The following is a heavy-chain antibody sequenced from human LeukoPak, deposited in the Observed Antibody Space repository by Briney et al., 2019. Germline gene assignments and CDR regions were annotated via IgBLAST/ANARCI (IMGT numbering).Heavy chain of an antibody. CDR2: INPNSGGT. D-gene: IGHD5-18*01. CDR1: GYTFTGYY. V-gene: IGHV1-2*06. CDR3: ARERGYSYGILDY. Sequence: ASVKVSCKASGYTFTGYYMHWVRRAPGQGLEWMGRINPNSGGTNYAQKFQGRVTMTRDTSISTAYMELSRLRSDDTAVYYCARERGYSYGILDYWGQGTLVTVSS. J-gene: IGHJ4*02.